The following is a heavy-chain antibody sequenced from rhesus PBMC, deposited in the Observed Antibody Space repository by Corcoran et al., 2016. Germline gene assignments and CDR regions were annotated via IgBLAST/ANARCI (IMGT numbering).Heavy chain of an antibody. CDR1: GFSISTSGMG. V-gene: IGHV2S1*01. CDR2: IDWDDDK. CDR3: ARRPRSAAAGTRAFDF. Sequence: QVTLKESGPALVKPTQTLTLTCTFSGFSISTSGMGVAWLRQPPGKAMEWLDLIDWDDDKYYSTTLKSRLTISMDTSKNQVVLTMTNMDPVDTATYYCARRPRSAAAGTRAFDFWGQGLRVTVSS. D-gene: IGHD6-25*01. J-gene: IGHJ3*01.